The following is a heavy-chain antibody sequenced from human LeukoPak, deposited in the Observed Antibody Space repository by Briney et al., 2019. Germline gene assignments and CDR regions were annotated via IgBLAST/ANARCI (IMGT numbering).Heavy chain of an antibody. CDR2: INPSGGST. J-gene: IGHJ3*02. V-gene: IGHV1-46*01. Sequence: ASVKVSCKTSVYSFTSYYIHWVRQAPSQGLEWMGIINPSGGSTTYAQKFQGRLTMASDTSTSTVYMELSSLGSEDTAMYYCARSSAYYNEADIWGQGTMVTVSS. CDR1: VYSFTSYY. D-gene: IGHD1-26*01. CDR3: ARSSAYYNEADI.